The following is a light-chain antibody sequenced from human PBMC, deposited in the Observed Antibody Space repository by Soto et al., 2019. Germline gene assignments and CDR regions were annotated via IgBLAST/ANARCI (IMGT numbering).Light chain of an antibody. CDR1: QSLLYNNTYNY. CDR3: MQALQSLT. CDR2: FGS. V-gene: IGKV2-28*01. J-gene: IGKJ5*01. Sequence: EIVMTQSPLTLPVTPGEPSSMSFSSSQSLLYNNTYNYLDWYVQKPGQSPQLLIYFGSNRAPGVPDRFSGSGSGTDFTLKINRVEAEDVGTYYCMQALQSLTFGQGTRLEIK.